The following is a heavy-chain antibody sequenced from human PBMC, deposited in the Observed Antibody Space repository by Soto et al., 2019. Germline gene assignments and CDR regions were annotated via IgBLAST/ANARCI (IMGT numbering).Heavy chain of an antibody. D-gene: IGHD3-16*02. CDR1: GFTFSSYA. V-gene: IGHV3-23*01. CDR2: ISGSGGST. CDR3: AKDRGVEDYDYVWGSYRRPFDY. J-gene: IGHJ4*02. Sequence: PGGSLRLSCAASGFTFSSYAMSWVRQAPGKGLEWVSAISGSGGSTYYADSVKGRFTISRDNSKNTLYLQMNSLRAEDTAVYYCAKDRGVEDYDYVWGSYRRPFDYWGQGTLVTVSS.